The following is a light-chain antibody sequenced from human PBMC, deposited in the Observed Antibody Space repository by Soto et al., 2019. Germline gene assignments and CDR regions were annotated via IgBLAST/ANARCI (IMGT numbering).Light chain of an antibody. CDR1: QSISTW. Sequence: DIQMTQSPSTLSASVGDRVTITCRASQSISTWLAWCQQKPGKAPKLLIYKASSLEGGVPSRFGGSGSGTLFNITISSLHPDDFATYYCQQYNTYPLTFGGGTKVDIK. CDR2: KAS. CDR3: QQYNTYPLT. J-gene: IGKJ4*01. V-gene: IGKV1-5*03.